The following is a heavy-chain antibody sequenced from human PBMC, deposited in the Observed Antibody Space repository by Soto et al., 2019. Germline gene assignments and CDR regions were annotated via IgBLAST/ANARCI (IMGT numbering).Heavy chain of an antibody. CDR2: IWYDGSNK. V-gene: IGHV3-33*01. CDR3: ARERDSSGYTRLDY. CDR1: GFTFSSYG. D-gene: IGHD3-22*01. Sequence: QVQLVESGGGVVQPGRSLRLSCAASGFTFSSYGMHWVRQAPGKGLEWVAVIWYDGSNKYYADSVKGRFTISRDNSKNTLYLQMNSLRAEDTAVYYCARERDSSGYTRLDYWGQGTLSPSPQ. J-gene: IGHJ4*02.